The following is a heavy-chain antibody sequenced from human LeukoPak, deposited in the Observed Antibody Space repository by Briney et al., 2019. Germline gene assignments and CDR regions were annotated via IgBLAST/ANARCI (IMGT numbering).Heavy chain of an antibody. CDR1: GFTFCSYA. CDR2: ITASGSNT. J-gene: IGHJ4*02. CDR3: AKGNGYSYGRYYFDY. Sequence: PGGSLRLSCAASGFTFCSYAMGWVPQAPGKEREWVSAITASGSNTYYADSGKGRFTISRDNSKHTMYLQVNSLRAEDTAVYYCAKGNGYSYGRYYFDYWGQGTLATVSS. V-gene: IGHV3-23*01. D-gene: IGHD5-18*01.